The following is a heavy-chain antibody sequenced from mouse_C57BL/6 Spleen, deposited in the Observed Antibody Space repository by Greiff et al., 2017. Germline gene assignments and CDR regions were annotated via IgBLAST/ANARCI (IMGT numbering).Heavy chain of an antibody. CDR3: ARKGYGNYEGFAY. CDR1: GYTFTGYW. D-gene: IGHD2-10*02. J-gene: IGHJ3*01. CDR2: ILPGSGST. V-gene: IGHV1-9*01. Sequence: QVQLKQSGAELMKPGASVKLSCKATGYTFTGYWIEWVKQRPGHGLEWIGEILPGSGSTNYNEKFKGKATFTADISSNTAYMQLSSLTTEDSAIYYCARKGYGNYEGFAYWGQGTLVTVSA.